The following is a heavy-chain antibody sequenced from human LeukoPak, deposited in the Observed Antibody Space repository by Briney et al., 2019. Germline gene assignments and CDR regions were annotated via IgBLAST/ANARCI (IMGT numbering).Heavy chain of an antibody. CDR1: GLSVSSSY. V-gene: IGHV3-53*01. CDR3: ARGFDVLTAYNS. D-gene: IGHD3-9*01. Sequence: GGSLRLSCAASGLSVSSSYMSWVRQAPGKGLEWVSVIYGGGITYYADSVKGRFTISRDNSKNTLYLQMNSLRAEDTAVYYCARGFDVLTAYNSWGQGTLVTVSS. CDR2: IYGGGIT. J-gene: IGHJ5*02.